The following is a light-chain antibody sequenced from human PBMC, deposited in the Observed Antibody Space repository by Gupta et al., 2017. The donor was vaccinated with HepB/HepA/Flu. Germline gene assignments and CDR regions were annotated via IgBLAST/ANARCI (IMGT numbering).Light chain of an antibody. Sequence: QSALTPPASVSGSPGQAITISCTGTNTDVGNYNLVSWYQQHPGKAPTFLIYEVNKRPSGVSSRFSGSKSGNSASLTISGLQAEDEADYFCCSFAGSLTFEVFGGGTKVTVL. V-gene: IGLV2-23*02. CDR2: EVN. CDR1: NTDVGNYNL. J-gene: IGLJ3*02. CDR3: CSFAGSLTFEV.